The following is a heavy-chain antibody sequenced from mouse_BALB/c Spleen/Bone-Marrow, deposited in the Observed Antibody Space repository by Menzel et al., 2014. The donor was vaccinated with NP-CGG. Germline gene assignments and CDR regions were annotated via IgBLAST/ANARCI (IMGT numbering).Heavy chain of an antibody. V-gene: IGHV1S132*01. Sequence: VKLVESGAELVKPGASVKLSCKTSGYTFTSYWIQWVKQRPGQGLGWIGEIFPGTVTPYYNEKFKGKATLTIDTSSSTASMQLSSLTSEGSAVYFCARRGYGYLDYWGQGTTLTVSS. CDR1: GYTFTSYW. CDR2: IFPGTVTP. J-gene: IGHJ2*01. D-gene: IGHD2-10*02. CDR3: ARRGYGYLDY.